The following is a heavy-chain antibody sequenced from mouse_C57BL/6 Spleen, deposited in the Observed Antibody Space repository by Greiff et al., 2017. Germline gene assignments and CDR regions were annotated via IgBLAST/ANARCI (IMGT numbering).Heavy chain of an antibody. CDR2: IYPGSGST. Sequence: VQLQQPGAELVKPGASVKMSCKASGYTFTSYWITWVKQRPGQGLAWIGDIYPGSGSTNYNEKFKSKATLTVATSSSTAYMQLSSLTSEDSAVYYCALITTVVFEVWGTGTTGIVAS. D-gene: IGHD1-1*01. CDR3: ALITTVVFEV. J-gene: IGHJ1*03. V-gene: IGHV1-55*01. CDR1: GYTFTSYW.